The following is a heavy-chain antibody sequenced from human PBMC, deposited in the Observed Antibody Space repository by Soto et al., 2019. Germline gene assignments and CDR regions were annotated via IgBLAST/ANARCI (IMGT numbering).Heavy chain of an antibody. D-gene: IGHD1-7*01. CDR2: IYYSGST. Sequence: PSETLSLTCTVSGGSISSYYWSWIRQPPGKGLEWVGYIYYSGSTNYNPSLKSRVTISVDTSKNQFSLKLSSVTAADTAVYYCARRYGTTFDYWGQGTLVTVSS. CDR1: GGSISSYY. CDR3: ARRYGTTFDY. J-gene: IGHJ4*02. V-gene: IGHV4-59*01.